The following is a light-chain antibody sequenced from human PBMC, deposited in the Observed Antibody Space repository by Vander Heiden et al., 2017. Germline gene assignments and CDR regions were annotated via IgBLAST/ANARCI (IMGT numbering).Light chain of an antibody. V-gene: IGKV1-8*01. CDR2: AAS. J-gene: IGKJ1*01. Sequence: AIRMTQSPSSFSASTGDRVTITCRASQGISSYLAWYQQKPGKAPKLLIYAASTLQSGVPSRFSGSGSGTDFTLTISCLQSEDFATYYCQQDYSTPETFGQGTKVEIK. CDR3: QQDYSTPET. CDR1: QGISSY.